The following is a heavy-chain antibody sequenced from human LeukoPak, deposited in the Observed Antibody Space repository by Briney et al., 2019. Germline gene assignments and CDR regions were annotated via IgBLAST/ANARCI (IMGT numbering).Heavy chain of an antibody. CDR1: GDSFSSNSAA. D-gene: IGHD4-17*01. Sequence: SQTLSLTCAISGDSFSSNSAAWNWIRPSPSRDLEWLGRTYYRSKWYNDYAVSVKSRITINPDTSKNQCSLQLNSVTPDDTAVYYCARDRYGDDYFDYWGQGTLVTVSS. CDR3: ARDRYGDDYFDY. V-gene: IGHV6-1*01. CDR2: TYYRSKWYN. J-gene: IGHJ4*02.